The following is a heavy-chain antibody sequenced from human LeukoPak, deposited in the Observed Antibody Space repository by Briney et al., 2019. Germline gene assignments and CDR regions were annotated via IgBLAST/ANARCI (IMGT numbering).Heavy chain of an antibody. CDR3: ARVEYSSSCDY. CDR1: GGSISSSSYY. D-gene: IGHD6-6*01. Sequence: SETLSLTCTVSGGSISSSSYYWGWIRQPPGKGLEWIGSIYYSGSTYYNPSLKSRVTISVDTSKNQFSLKLRSVTAADTAVYYCARVEYSSSCDYWGQGILVTVSS. CDR2: IYYSGST. V-gene: IGHV4-39*07. J-gene: IGHJ4*02.